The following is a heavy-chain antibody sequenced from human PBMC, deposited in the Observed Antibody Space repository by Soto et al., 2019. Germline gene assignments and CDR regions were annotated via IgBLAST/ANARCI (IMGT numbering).Heavy chain of an antibody. D-gene: IGHD3-10*01. J-gene: IGHJ4*02. CDR3: ARDLTSVRGS. CDR2: IIPIFDAT. CDR1: GGTFSRHS. Sequence: QVQMVQSGAEVKKPGSSARVSCKVSGGTFSRHSISWVRQAPGQGLEWMGGIIPIFDATQYAQKFQGRLTITADESTTTFHMDLSGLRPEDTVIYYCARDLTSVRGSWGQGTLVNVS. V-gene: IGHV1-69*01.